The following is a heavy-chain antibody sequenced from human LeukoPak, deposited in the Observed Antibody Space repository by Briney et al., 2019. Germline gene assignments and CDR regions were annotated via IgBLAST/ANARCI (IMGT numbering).Heavy chain of an antibody. J-gene: IGHJ6*02. V-gene: IGHV4-38-2*02. Sequence: SETLSLTCTVSGYSISSGYYWGWIRQPPGKGLEWIGSIYHSGSTYYNPSLKSRVTISVDTSKNQFSLKLSSVTAADTAVYYCARSFYGRLGYGMDVWGQGTTVTVSS. D-gene: IGHD5/OR15-5a*01. CDR3: ARSFYGRLGYGMDV. CDR2: IYHSGST. CDR1: GYSISSGYY.